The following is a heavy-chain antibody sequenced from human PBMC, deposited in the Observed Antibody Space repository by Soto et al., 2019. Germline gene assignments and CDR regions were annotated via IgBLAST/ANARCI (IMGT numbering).Heavy chain of an antibody. J-gene: IGHJ5*02. V-gene: IGHV3-74*01. CDR1: GFTFRSHW. Sequence: GGTLRLSCVASGFTFRSHWMHWVRQSPGKGLVWVSQINSDGSSANYADAVKGRFTFSRDNAKKTLYLQMNSLRAEDTAVYYCARGACNGTSCYVSDPCGPGTLVTVSS. CDR2: INSDGSSA. CDR3: ARGACNGTSCYVSDP. D-gene: IGHD2-2*01.